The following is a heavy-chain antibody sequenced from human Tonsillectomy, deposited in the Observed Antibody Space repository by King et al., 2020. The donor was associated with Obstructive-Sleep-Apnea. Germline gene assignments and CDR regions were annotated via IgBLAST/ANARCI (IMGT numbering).Heavy chain of an antibody. D-gene: IGHD3-10*01. V-gene: IGHV3-9*01. Sequence: VQLVESGGGLVQPGRSLRLSCAVSGFTFDDYAMHWVRQAPGKGLEWVSGISWDSGTIGYVDSVKGRFTISRDNAKNSLYLQMNSLRAEETALYYCVTGEYGSGQSGGDVWGQGTTVTVSS. CDR1: GFTFDDYA. CDR3: VTGEYGSGQSGGDV. J-gene: IGHJ6*02. CDR2: ISWDSGTI.